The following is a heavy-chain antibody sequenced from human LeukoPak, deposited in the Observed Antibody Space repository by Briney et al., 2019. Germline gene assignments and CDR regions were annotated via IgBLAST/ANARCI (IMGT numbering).Heavy chain of an antibody. D-gene: IGHD3-22*01. CDR2: IYTSGST. J-gene: IGHJ4*02. CDR1: GGSISSGSYY. V-gene: IGHV4-61*02. CDR3: AGESGVYYDSSGYYYDTGSFDY. Sequence: SETLSLTCTVSGGSISSGSYYWSWIRQPAGKGLEWIGRIYTSGSTNYNPSLKSRVTISVDTSKNQFSLKLSSVTAADTAVYYCAGESGVYYDSSGYYYDTGSFDYWGQGTLVTVSS.